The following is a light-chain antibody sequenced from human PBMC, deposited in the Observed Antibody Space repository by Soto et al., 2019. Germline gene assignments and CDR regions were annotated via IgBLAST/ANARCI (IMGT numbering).Light chain of an antibody. CDR3: LQHNIYPRT. CDR1: QDIRND. J-gene: IGKJ1*01. V-gene: IGKV1-17*01. CDR2: GAT. Sequence: DIQITQSPSSLSASVVDRVTITCRAGQDIRNDLAWFQQKPGKAPKRLIYGATTLQRGVPSRFSGSGSGTDFTLTISSLQAEDFATYYCLQHNIYPRTFGQGTKVDIK.